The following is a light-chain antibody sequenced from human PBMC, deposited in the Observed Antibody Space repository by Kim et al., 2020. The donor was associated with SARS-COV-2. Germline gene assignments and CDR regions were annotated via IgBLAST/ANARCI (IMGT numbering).Light chain of an antibody. CDR3: QAWDSSTPNWL. Sequence: SYELTQPPSVSVSPGQTASITCSGDKLGDKYACWYQQKPGQSPVLVIYQDSKRPSGTPERFSGSNSGNTATLTISGTQAMDEADYYCQAWDSSTPNWLFG. V-gene: IGLV3-1*01. J-gene: IGLJ3*02. CDR1: KLGDKY. CDR2: QDS.